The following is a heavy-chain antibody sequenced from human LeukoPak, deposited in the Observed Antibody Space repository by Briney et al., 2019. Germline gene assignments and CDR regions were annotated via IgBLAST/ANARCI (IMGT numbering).Heavy chain of an antibody. J-gene: IGHJ6*03. V-gene: IGHV1-69*05. D-gene: IGHD3-10*01. CDR3: AGGIARGSGSHPYYYYYMDV. Sequence: ASVKVSCKASGGTFSSYAISWVRQAPGQGLEWMGGIIPIFGTANYAQKFQGRVTITTDESTSTAYMELSSLRSEDTAVYYCAGGIARGSGSHPYYYYYMDVWGKGTTVTVSS. CDR2: IIPIFGTA. CDR1: GGTFSSYA.